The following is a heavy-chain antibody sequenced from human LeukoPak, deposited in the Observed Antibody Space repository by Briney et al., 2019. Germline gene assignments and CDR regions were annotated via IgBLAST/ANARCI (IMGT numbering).Heavy chain of an antibody. J-gene: IGHJ1*01. V-gene: IGHV1-69*05. CDR1: GGTFSRYA. CDR3: ARVFYYDSSGYYRSAEYFQH. D-gene: IGHD3-22*01. Sequence: SVKVSCKASGGTFSRYAISWVGQAAGQGLEWMGRIISCFGTANYAQKFQARVTITTDESTSTAYMELSSLRSEDTAVYYCARVFYYDSSGYYRSAEYFQHWGQGTLVTVSS. CDR2: IISCFGTA.